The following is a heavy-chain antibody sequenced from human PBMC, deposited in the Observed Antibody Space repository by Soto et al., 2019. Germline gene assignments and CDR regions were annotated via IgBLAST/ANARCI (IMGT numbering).Heavy chain of an antibody. CDR3: AKAPFQTAAAGNYFDY. CDR2: ISGSGGST. CDR1: GFTFSSYA. D-gene: IGHD6-13*01. J-gene: IGHJ4*02. V-gene: IGHV3-23*01. Sequence: VQLLASGGGLVQPGGSLRLSCAASGFTFSSYAMSWVRQAPGKGLEWVSAISGSGGSTYYADSVKGRFTISRDNSKNTLYLQMNSLRAEDTAVYYCAKAPFQTAAAGNYFDYWGQGTLVTVSS.